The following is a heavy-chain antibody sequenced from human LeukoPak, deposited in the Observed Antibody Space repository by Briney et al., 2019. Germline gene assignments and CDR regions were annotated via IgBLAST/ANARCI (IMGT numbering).Heavy chain of an antibody. D-gene: IGHD1-7*01. J-gene: IGHJ4*02. Sequence: SETLSLTCTVSGGSISSGGYYWSWVRQPAGKGLEWIGRVSGTGTAYSNPSLERRVIISLDTSRNQFSLKLMSVTAADTAVYYCARGKELTGTSGHYSFDFWGQGTLVSVSS. CDR3: ARGKELTGTSGHYSFDF. CDR1: GGSISSGGYY. V-gene: IGHV4-61*02. CDR2: VSGTGTA.